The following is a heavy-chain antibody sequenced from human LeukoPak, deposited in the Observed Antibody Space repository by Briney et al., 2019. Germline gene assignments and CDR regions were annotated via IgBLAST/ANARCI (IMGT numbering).Heavy chain of an antibody. J-gene: IGHJ4*02. CDR3: AKVTWDSISGVDY. V-gene: IGHV3-30*04. CDR1: GFTFGDYA. Sequence: GGSLRLSCTASGFTFGDYAMSWVRQAPGRGLERVAVISHDGSNKYFADSVKGRFTISRDNSKNTLYLQMNSLRAEDTALYYCAKVTWDSISGVDYWGQGTLVTVSS. D-gene: IGHD3-3*02. CDR2: ISHDGSNK.